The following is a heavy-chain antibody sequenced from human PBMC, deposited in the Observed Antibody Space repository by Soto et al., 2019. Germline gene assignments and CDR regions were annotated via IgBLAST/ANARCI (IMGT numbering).Heavy chain of an antibody. CDR2: IWYDGSNK. CDR3: ARDPSQAGPWRNFDY. V-gene: IGHV3-33*01. J-gene: IGHJ4*02. CDR1: GFTFSSYG. D-gene: IGHD6-19*01. Sequence: GGSLRLSCAASGFTFSSYGMHWVRQAPGKGLEWVAVIWYDGSNKYYADSVKGRFTISRDNSKNTLYLQMNSLRAEDTAVYYCARDPSQAGPWRNFDYWGQGTLVTVSS.